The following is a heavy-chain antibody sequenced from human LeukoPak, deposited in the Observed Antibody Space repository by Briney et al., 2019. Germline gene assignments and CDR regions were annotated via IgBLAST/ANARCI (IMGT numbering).Heavy chain of an antibody. Sequence: SETLSLTCTVSGGSISSDYWSWIRQPPGRGREGRGYIYYSGSTNYNPSLKSRVTISVDTSKNQFSLKLSSVTAAATAVYYCARYSRWAGSLHYYYYYMGVWGKGTTVTVSS. CDR2: IYYSGST. CDR1: GGSISSDY. J-gene: IGHJ6*03. V-gene: IGHV4-59*01. CDR3: ARYSRWAGSLHYYYYYMGV. D-gene: IGHD3/OR15-3a*01.